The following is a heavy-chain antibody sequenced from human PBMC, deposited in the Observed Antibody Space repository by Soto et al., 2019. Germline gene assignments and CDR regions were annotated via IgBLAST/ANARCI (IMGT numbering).Heavy chain of an antibody. D-gene: IGHD3-22*01. J-gene: IGHJ2*01. V-gene: IGHV3-48*02. Sequence: GSLRLSCAASGFTFSSYSMNWVRQAPGKGLEWVSYISSSSSTIYYADSVKGRFTISRDNAKNSLYLQMNSLRDEDTAVYYCARDRYYYDSSGYYYKEDWYFDLWGRGTLVTVS. CDR2: ISSSSSTI. CDR1: GFTFSSYS. CDR3: ARDRYYYDSSGYYYKEDWYFDL.